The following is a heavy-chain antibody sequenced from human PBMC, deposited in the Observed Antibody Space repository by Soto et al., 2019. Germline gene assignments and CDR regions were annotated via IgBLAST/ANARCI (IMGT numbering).Heavy chain of an antibody. V-gene: IGHV3-7*01. CDR3: SRDAPLYYNGDKCYCGLDY. CDR1: GFTFSSYW. J-gene: IGHJ4*02. D-gene: IGHD2-15*01. CDR2: IKEDGSAN. Sequence: EVQLVESGGGLVQPGGSLRLSCVASGFTFSSYWVSWVRQAPGKGLEWLADIKEDGSANYYVDSVKGRFTISRDNAKNSLYLQMNSLRAEDKAVYYCSRDAPLYYNGDKCYCGLDYWGQGTLVTVSS.